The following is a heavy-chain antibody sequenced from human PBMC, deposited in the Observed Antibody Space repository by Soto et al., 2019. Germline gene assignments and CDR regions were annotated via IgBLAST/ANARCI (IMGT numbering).Heavy chain of an antibody. J-gene: IGHJ5*02. D-gene: IGHD2-8*02. V-gene: IGHV1-24*01. CDR2: FDPKDGKV. Sequence: ASVKVSCKVSGSSLTELSIHWVRQAPGKGLEWMGGFDPKDGKVVYAQTLAARVTMTEDTATDTVYMELESLTSEDTAVYHCATVRGVGRYWFDTWGPGILVTVS. CDR3: ATVRGVGRYWFDT. CDR1: GSSLTELS.